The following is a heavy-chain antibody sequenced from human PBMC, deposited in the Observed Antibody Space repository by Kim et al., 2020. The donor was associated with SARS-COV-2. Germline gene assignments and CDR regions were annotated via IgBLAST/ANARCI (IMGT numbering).Heavy chain of an antibody. D-gene: IGHD2-2*01. CDR2: ISDSGNPI. V-gene: IGHV3-11*01. J-gene: IGHJ5*02. CDR3: ARGYQLLSWFDH. Sequence: GGSLRLSCAVSGFTFSDYYMSWIRQAPGKGLEWVSYISDSGNPIYYADSVKGRFTISRDNAKDSLYLQMNSLRAEDTAADYCARGYQLLSWFDHSGQGTL. CDR1: GFTFSDYY.